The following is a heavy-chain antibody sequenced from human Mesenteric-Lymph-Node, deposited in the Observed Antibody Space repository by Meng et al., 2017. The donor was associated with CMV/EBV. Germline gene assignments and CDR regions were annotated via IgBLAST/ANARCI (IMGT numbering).Heavy chain of an antibody. CDR1: GFTFSSYS. J-gene: IGHJ3*02. V-gene: IGHV3-21*01. CDR2: ISSSSSYI. D-gene: IGHD5-12*01. Sequence: GESLKISCAASGFTFSSYSMNWVRQAPGKGLGWVSSISSSSSYIYYADSVKGRFTISRDNAKNSLYLQMNSLRAEDTAVYYCLTYSGYDLLNAFDIWGQGTMVTVSS. CDR3: LTYSGYDLLNAFDI.